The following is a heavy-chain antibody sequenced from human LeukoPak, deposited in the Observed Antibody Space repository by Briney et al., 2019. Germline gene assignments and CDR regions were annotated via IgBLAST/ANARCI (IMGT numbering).Heavy chain of an antibody. CDR2: ISSSSSYI. V-gene: IGHV3-21*04. CDR1: GFTFSSYA. J-gene: IGHJ4*02. D-gene: IGHD3-10*01. Sequence: PGGSLRLSCAASGFTFSSYAMSWVRQAPGKGLEWVSSISSSSSYIYYADSVKGRFTISRDNAKNSLYLQMNSLRAEDTAVYYCARSAIWFGESPFDYWGQGTLVTVSS. CDR3: ARSAIWFGESPFDY.